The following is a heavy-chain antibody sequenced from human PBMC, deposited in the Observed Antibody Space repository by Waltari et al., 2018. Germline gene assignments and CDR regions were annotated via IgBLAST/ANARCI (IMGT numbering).Heavy chain of an antibody. V-gene: IGHV4-39*01. CDR1: GGSISSSSYY. CDR2: IYYSGGT. Sequence: QLQLQESGPGLVKPSETLSLTCTVSGGSISSSSYYWGWIRQPPGKGLEWIGSIYYSGGTYYNPSLKSRVTISVDTSKNQFSLKLSSVTAADTAVYYCARLLWFGELSQFDYWGQGTLVTVSS. J-gene: IGHJ4*02. D-gene: IGHD3-10*01. CDR3: ARLLWFGELSQFDY.